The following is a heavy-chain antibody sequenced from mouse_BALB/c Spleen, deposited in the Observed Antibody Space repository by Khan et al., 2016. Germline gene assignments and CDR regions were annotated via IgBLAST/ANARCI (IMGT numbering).Heavy chain of an antibody. V-gene: IGHV14-4*02. CDR1: GFNIKHYY. Sequence: VQLQQSGAELVRSGASVKLSCTASGFNIKHYYMHWVKQRPEQGLEWIGWIDPDNDDTKYAPKFQGKATMTADTSSNPAYLQFSSLTSEDTAVYYCKALPGTGFTYWGQGTLVTVSA. J-gene: IGHJ3*01. CDR2: IDPDNDDT. CDR3: KALPGTGFTY. D-gene: IGHD3-3*01.